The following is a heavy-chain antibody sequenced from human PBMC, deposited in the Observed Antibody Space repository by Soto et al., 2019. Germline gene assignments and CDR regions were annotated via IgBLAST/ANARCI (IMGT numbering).Heavy chain of an antibody. Sequence: SVKVSCKASGGTFSSYTISWVRQAPGQGLEWMGRIIPILGIANYAQKFQGRVTITADKSTSTAYMELSSLRSEDTAVYYCAREDDSSGYGDYWGQGTLVTVSS. CDR1: GGTFSSYT. CDR3: AREDDSSGYGDY. V-gene: IGHV1-69*04. CDR2: IIPILGIA. D-gene: IGHD3-22*01. J-gene: IGHJ4*02.